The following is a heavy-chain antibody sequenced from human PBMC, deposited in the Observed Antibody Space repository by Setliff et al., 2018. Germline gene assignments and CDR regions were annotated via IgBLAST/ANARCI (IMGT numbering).Heavy chain of an antibody. J-gene: IGHJ4*02. CDR1: GYTFSNYG. CDR2: VTIYNGNT. D-gene: IGHD2-2*01. Sequence: ASVKVSCKASGYTFSNYGVTWVRQAPGQGLEWMGWVTIYNGNTKYAQNLQGRLTLTTDISTSTAYMQLRSLDSDDTAVYYCSRLVRFCIRTSCQRLSGGDFWGQGTLVTVSS. V-gene: IGHV1-18*01. CDR3: SRLVRFCIRTSCQRLSGGDF.